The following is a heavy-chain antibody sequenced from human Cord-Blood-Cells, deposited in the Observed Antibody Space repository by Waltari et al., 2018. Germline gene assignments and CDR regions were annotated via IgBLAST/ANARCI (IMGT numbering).Heavy chain of an antibody. V-gene: IGHV1-8*01. CDR3: LMWGDLHDAFDI. D-gene: IGHD3-16*01. CDR2: MNPNSGNT. Sequence: QVQLVQSGADVKKPGASVQVSCKASGYTFTSYDINRVRQATGQGLEWMGWMNPNSGNTGYAQKFQGRVTMTRNTSISTAYMELSSLRSEDTAVYYCLMWGDLHDAFDIWGQGTMVTVSS. J-gene: IGHJ3*02. CDR1: GYTFTSYD.